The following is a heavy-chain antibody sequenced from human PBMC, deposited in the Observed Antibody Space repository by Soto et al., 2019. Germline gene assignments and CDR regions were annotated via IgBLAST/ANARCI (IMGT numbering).Heavy chain of an antibody. CDR3: AREGYCSGGSCYLDY. D-gene: IGHD2-15*01. CDR2: IIPIFGTA. J-gene: IGHJ4*02. CDR1: GGTFSSYA. V-gene: IGHV1-69*13. Sequence: SVKVSCKASGGTFSSYAISWVRQAPGQGLEWMGGIIPIFGTANYAQKFQGRVTITADESTSTAYMELSSLRSEDTAVYYCAREGYCSGGSCYLDYWGQGTLVTVSS.